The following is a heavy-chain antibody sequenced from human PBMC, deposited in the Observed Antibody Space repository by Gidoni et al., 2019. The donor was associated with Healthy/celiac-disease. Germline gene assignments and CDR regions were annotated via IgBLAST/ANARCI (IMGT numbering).Heavy chain of an antibody. CDR1: GYTFTSYY. J-gene: IGHJ3*02. CDR3: ATLLGYCSSTSCSDAFDI. V-gene: IGHV1-46*01. D-gene: IGHD2-2*01. Sequence: QVQLVQSGAEVKKPGASVKVSCKASGYTFTSYYMHWVRQAPGQGLEWMGIINPSGGSTSYAQKFQGRVTMTRDTSTSTVYMELSSLRSEDTAVYYCATLLGYCSSTSCSDAFDIWGQGTMVTVSS. CDR2: INPSGGST.